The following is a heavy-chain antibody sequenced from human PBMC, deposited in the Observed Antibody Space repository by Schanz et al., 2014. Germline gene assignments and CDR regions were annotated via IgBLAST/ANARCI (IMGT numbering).Heavy chain of an antibody. V-gene: IGHV3-30*18. CDR2: ISYHGSER. Sequence: QVQLVESGGGVVQPGRSLRLSCAASGFTFTNYGMHWVRQAPGRGLEWVAVISYHGSERYYADSVKGRFTISRDNSKNTLYLQMNSLRTEDTAVYFCAKSYDTSGYSGFDYWGQGTLVTVSS. CDR1: GFTFTNYG. CDR3: AKSYDTSGYSGFDY. J-gene: IGHJ4*02. D-gene: IGHD3-22*01.